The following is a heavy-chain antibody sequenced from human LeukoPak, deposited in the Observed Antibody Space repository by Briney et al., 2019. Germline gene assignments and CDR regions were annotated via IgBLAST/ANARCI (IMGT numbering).Heavy chain of an antibody. CDR2: IYYSGST. CDR1: GGSISSYY. D-gene: IGHD6-6*01. V-gene: IGHV4-59*01. J-gene: IGHJ6*02. Sequence: PSETLSLTCTVSGGSISSYYWSWIRQPPGKGLEWIGYIYYSGSTNYNPSLKSRVTISVDTSKNQFSLKLTSVTAADTAVYYCARLSIAGLDYYYYGMDVWGQGTTVTVSS. CDR3: ARLSIAGLDYYYYGMDV.